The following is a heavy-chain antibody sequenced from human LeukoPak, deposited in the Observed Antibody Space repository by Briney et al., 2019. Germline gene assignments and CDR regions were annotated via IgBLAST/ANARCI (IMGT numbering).Heavy chain of an antibody. CDR2: IYPGDSDT. J-gene: IGHJ6*03. CDR3: ARCRAGNRATSYYYYYMDV. D-gene: IGHD2/OR15-2a*01. CDR1: GYTFTTYW. Sequence: GESLKISCKGSGYTFTTYWIGWVRQMPGKGLEWMGIIYPGDSDTRYSPSFQGQVTISADKSISTAYLQWSSLKASDTAMYYCARCRAGNRATSYYYYYMDVWGKGTTVTVSS. V-gene: IGHV5-51*01.